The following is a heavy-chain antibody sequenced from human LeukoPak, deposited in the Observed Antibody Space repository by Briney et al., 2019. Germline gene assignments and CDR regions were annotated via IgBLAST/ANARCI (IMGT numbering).Heavy chain of an antibody. J-gene: IGHJ2*01. CDR1: VFTFSSYG. Sequence: GGSLRLSCAASVFTFSSYGMHWVRQAPGKGLEWVAVISYEGSNKSYADSVKDRFTISRDNSKNTLYLQMNSLRAEDTAVYYCAKALQYCSGGSCSPYRHWYCDLWGRGTLVPVSS. D-gene: IGHD2-15*01. CDR3: AKALQYCSGGSCSPYRHWYCDL. V-gene: IGHV3-30*18. CDR2: ISYEGSNK.